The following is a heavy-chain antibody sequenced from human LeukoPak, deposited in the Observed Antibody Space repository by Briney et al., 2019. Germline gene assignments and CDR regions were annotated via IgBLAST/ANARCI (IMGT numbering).Heavy chain of an antibody. V-gene: IGHV1-2*02. D-gene: IGHD5-18*01. CDR3: VRDRYTYGEMGY. CDR2: INPDSGGT. Sequence: ASVKVSCKASGYSFTGYYIHWVRLSPGQGLEWMGWINPDSGGTKYAQKFQGRVTMSSDTSLNIVYMELSRLRSDDTAVYYCVRDRYTYGEMGYWGQGTLVTVSS. CDR1: GYSFTGYY. J-gene: IGHJ4*02.